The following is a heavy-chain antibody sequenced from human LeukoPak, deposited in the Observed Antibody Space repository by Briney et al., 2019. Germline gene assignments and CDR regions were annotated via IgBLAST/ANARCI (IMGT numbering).Heavy chain of an antibody. V-gene: IGHV4-39*01. CDR1: GDSISSTSW. J-gene: IGHJ5*02. CDR3: ATHVSIVAPATLNYGDNWFDP. D-gene: IGHD2-2*01. CDR2: IYYRGTT. Sequence: SETLSLTCAVSGDSISSTSWWSWVRQPPGKGLEWIGSIYYRGTTYYNPSLKSRVTISVDTSKNQFSLNLNSVTAADTAIYYCATHVSIVAPATLNYGDNWFDPWGQGTLVIVSS.